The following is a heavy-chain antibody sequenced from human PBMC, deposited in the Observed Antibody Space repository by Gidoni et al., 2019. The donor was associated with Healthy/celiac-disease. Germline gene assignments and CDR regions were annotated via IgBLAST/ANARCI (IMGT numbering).Heavy chain of an antibody. CDR3: AREYGYCSGGSCSIYYYYGMDV. CDR2: IWYDGSNK. Sequence: QVQLVESGGGVVQPGRSLRLSCAASGFTFSSSGMHWVRQAPGKGLGWVAVIWYDGSNKYYADSVKGRFTISRDNSKNTLYLQMNSLRAEDTAVYYCAREYGYCSGGSCSIYYYYGMDVWGQGTTVTVSS. D-gene: IGHD2-15*01. CDR1: GFTFSSSG. V-gene: IGHV3-33*01. J-gene: IGHJ6*02.